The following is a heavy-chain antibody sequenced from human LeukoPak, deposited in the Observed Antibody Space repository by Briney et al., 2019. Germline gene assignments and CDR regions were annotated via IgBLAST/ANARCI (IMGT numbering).Heavy chain of an antibody. J-gene: IGHJ4*02. CDR1: GFTFSSYA. D-gene: IGHD6-13*01. Sequence: GRSLRLSCAASGFTFSSYAMHWVRQAPGEGRGWVAVILYEGSYKHYADSVKGRFSISRDNSKNTLYLQMNSLRAEDAAVYYCARDLRLYSSSGHFDYWGQGTLVTVSS. CDR2: ILYEGSYK. V-gene: IGHV3-30*01. CDR3: ARDLRLYSSSGHFDY.